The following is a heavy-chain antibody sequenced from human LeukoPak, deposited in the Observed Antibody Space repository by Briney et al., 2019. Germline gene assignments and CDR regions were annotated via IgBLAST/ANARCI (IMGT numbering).Heavy chain of an antibody. CDR2: IYYSVST. CDR3: ASGSSSWSFDY. CDR1: GGSISSYY. V-gene: IGHV4-59*01. D-gene: IGHD6-13*01. J-gene: IGHJ4*02. Sequence: SETLSLTCTVCGGSISSYYWSWIRQPPGKGLEWIGYIYYSVSTNYNPSLKRRVTISVDTSKNQFSLKLSSVTAADTAVYYCASGSSSWSFDYWGQGTLVTVST.